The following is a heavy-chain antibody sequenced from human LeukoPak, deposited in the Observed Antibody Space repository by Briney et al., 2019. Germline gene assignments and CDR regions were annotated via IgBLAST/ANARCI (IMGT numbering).Heavy chain of an antibody. D-gene: IGHD2-2*01. Sequence: GGSLRLSCAASGFTFSSYGMHWVRQAPGKGLEWVAFIRYDGSNKYYADSVKGRFTISRDNSKNTLYLQMNSLRAEDTAVYYCAKDRRYCSSTSCYARPYYYYGMDVWGQGTTVTVSS. CDR1: GFTFSSYG. CDR2: IRYDGSNK. J-gene: IGHJ6*02. CDR3: AKDRRYCSSTSCYARPYYYYGMDV. V-gene: IGHV3-30*02.